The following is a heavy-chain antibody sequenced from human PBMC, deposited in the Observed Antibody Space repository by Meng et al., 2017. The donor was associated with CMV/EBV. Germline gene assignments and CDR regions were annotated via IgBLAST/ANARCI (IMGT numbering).Heavy chain of an antibody. D-gene: IGHD2-2*02. V-gene: IGHV1-2*02. Sequence: ASVKVSCKASGYTFTGYYMHWVRQAPGQGLEWMGWINPNSGGTNYAQKFQGRVTMTRDTSISTAYMELSRLRSDDTAVYYCARDRVVVVPAAILENSYYYYGMDVWGQGTTVTISS. J-gene: IGHJ6*02. CDR2: INPNSGGT. CDR3: ARDRVVVVPAAILENSYYYYGMDV. CDR1: GYTFTGYY.